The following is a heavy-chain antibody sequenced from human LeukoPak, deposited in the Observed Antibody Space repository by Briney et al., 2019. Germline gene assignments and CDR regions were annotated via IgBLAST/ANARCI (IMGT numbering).Heavy chain of an antibody. CDR2: ISRNGGAV. D-gene: IGHD2-8*01. V-gene: IGHV3-11*01. Sequence: PGGSLRLSCAASGFPFNQHSMSWIRQAPGKGLEWLSYISRNGGAVHYADSVEGRFTISRDNAKNSLSLQMNGLRTDDTAVYFCARASSLIGGFDSWGRGTLVTVSS. CDR1: GFPFNQHS. CDR3: ARASSLIGGFDS. J-gene: IGHJ4*02.